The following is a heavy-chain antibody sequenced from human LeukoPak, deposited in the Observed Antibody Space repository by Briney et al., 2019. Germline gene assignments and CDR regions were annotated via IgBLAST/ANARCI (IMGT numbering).Heavy chain of an antibody. Sequence: GGSLRLSCAASGFTFSSYGMHWVRQAPCKGLEWVAVIWYDGSNKYYADSVKGRFTISRDNAKNSLYLQMNSLRAEDTAVYYCARGDPRGVWNFYFDYWGQGTLVTVSS. D-gene: IGHD1-7*01. V-gene: IGHV3-33*01. J-gene: IGHJ4*02. CDR2: IWYDGSNK. CDR3: ARGDPRGVWNFYFDY. CDR1: GFTFSSYG.